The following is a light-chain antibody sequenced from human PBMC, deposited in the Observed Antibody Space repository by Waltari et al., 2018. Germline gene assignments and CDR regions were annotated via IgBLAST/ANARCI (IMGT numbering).Light chain of an antibody. CDR1: QSILYNSNDKNY. Sequence: DIVMTKSPESLAVYLGARATITCRSRQSILYNSNDKNYLAWYQQKPGQPPQLLIYCASTRYSGVPERFSGSGSGTDFSLTISSLQPEDVAVYYCQQYYSRRTFGRGTRVEIK. V-gene: IGKV4-1*01. CDR3: QQYYSRRT. J-gene: IGKJ1*01. CDR2: CAS.